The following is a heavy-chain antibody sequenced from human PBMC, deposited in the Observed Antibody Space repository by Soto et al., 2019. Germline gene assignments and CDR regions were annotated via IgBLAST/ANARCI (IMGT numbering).Heavy chain of an antibody. CDR2: ISAYNGNT. J-gene: IGHJ4*02. CDR3: ARGQGQSDY. V-gene: IGHV1-18*04. CDR1: GFSFISHG. D-gene: IGHD4-4*01. Sequence: QVQLVQSGAEVKMPGASVKVSCKASGFSFISHGISWVRQAPGQGLEWMGWISAYNGNTNYAQKFQGRVTMTTATSPSTAYMVLGSLRSDDTAVYYCARGQGQSDYWGQGTLVTVSS.